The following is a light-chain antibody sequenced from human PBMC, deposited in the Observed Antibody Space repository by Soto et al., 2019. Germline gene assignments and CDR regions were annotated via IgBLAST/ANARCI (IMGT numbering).Light chain of an antibody. CDR1: SSDVGGYNY. V-gene: IGLV2-14*01. CDR3: SAYTSSSTHVL. Sequence: QSALTQPASVSGSPGQSITISCTGTSSDVGGYNYVSWYQQHPGKAPKLMIYDVSNRPSGVSNRFSGSNSGNTASLTISGLQAEDEADYDCSAYTSSSTHVLFGGGTKLTVL. CDR2: DVS. J-gene: IGLJ2*01.